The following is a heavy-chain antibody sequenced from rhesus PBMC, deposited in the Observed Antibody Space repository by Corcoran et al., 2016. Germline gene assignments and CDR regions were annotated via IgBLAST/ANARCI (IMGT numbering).Heavy chain of an antibody. CDR3: ETPPGYSHYEYRFTV. V-gene: IGHV4-127*01. CDR2: ISGSNVST. CDR1: GYSINSGYG. J-gene: IGHJ5-1*01. D-gene: IGHD4-23*01. Sequence: QVQLQESGPGLVQPSETLSLTCAVSGYSINSGYGWCWIRSPPGKGLEWIGYISGSNVSTHNNPSLTSRVTISKDTSKYQFSLRLSAVTSADTAVYYCETPPGYSHYEYRFTVWGAGVLVTVSS.